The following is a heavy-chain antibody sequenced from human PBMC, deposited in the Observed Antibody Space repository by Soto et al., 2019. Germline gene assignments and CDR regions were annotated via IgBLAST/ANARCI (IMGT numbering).Heavy chain of an antibody. Sequence: GGSLRLSCAASGFTFSIYAMSWVRQAPGKGLEWVSAISGSGGSTYYADSVKGRFTISRDNSKNTLYLQMNSLRAEDTAVYYCAKGSGSYYNYFDYWGQGTLVTVSS. CDR3: AKGSGSYYNYFDY. D-gene: IGHD3-10*01. V-gene: IGHV3-23*01. J-gene: IGHJ4*02. CDR2: ISGSGGST. CDR1: GFTFSIYA.